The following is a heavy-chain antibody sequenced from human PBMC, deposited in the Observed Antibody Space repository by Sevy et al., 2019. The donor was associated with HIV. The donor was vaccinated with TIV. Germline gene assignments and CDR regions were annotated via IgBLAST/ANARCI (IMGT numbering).Heavy chain of an antibody. CDR2: INRDGSGK. V-gene: IGHV3-7*01. CDR3: ARDLEFYDYGDYGPAFMPDF. D-gene: IGHD4-17*01. Sequence: GGSLRLSCAASGFTFSDYWMTWVRQSPGKGLEWVANINRDGSGKYYVDSVKGRFTISRDIAKNTLHLQMNSLRAEDTAVYYCARDLEFYDYGDYGPAFMPDFWGHGTLVTVSS. CDR1: GFTFSDYW. J-gene: IGHJ4*01.